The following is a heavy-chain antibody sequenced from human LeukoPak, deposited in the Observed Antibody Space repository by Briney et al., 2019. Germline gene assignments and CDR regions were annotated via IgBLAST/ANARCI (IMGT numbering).Heavy chain of an antibody. CDR1: GGTFSSYA. D-gene: IGHD3-3*01. V-gene: IGHV1-69*05. J-gene: IGHJ4*02. CDR2: IIPIFATA. Sequence: SVKVSCKASGGTFSSYAISWVRQAPGQGLEWMGGIIPIFATANYAQKFQGRVTMTRDTSTSTVYMELSSLRSEDTAVYYCARDVTIFGVVIYLDYWGQGTLVTVSS. CDR3: ARDVTIFGVVIYLDY.